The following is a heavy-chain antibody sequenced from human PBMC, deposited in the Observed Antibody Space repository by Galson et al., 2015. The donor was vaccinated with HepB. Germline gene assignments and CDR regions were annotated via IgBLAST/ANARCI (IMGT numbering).Heavy chain of an antibody. CDR2: ISSGSSYI. CDR3: ARDSHCGGYGCYFDY. J-gene: IGHJ4*02. D-gene: IGHD5-12*01. Sequence: SLRLSCAASGLTLYRYNMNWVCQAPGKGLEWVASISSGSSYIYYADSVKGRFTISRDNTKNSVSLHMSSLRAEDTAVYYCARDSHCGGYGCYFDYWGQRTLVTVSS. CDR1: GLTLYRYN. V-gene: IGHV3-21*01.